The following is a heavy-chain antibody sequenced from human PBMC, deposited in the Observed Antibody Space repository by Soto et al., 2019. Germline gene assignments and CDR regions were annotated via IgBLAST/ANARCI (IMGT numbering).Heavy chain of an antibody. Sequence: QVQLVESGGGVVQPGRSLRLSCVASGFTFSRYNMHWVRQAPGKGLEWVGVVWFDGSLKYYADSVKGRFIVSRDNSKNTVYLEMDSLRAEDTAVYYCAKALVVAQVTYNWLDSWGQGTLVTVSS. V-gene: IGHV3-33*06. J-gene: IGHJ5*01. CDR1: GFTFSRYN. CDR3: AKALVVAQVTYNWLDS. D-gene: IGHD2-15*01. CDR2: VWFDGSLK.